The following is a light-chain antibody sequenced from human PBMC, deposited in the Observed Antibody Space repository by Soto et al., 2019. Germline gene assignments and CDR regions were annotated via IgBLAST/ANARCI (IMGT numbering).Light chain of an antibody. CDR1: QSVHTY. J-gene: IGKJ2*01. V-gene: IGKV3-11*01. CDR2: DAS. CDR3: QQRSNWPPYT. Sequence: ETVLTQSPGTLSLSPGEGATLSCRASQSVHTYLAWYQQKAGQAPRLLIYDASNRATGIPARFSGSGSGTDFTLTISSLEPEDCAVYYCQQRSNWPPYTFGQGTKLEIK.